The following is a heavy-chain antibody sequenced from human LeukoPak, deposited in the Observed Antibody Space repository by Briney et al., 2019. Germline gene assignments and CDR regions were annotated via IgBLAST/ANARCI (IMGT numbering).Heavy chain of an antibody. D-gene: IGHD4-17*01. J-gene: IGHJ4*02. CDR3: ATARWVTTDFDY. CDR1: GFTFSSYW. Sequence: GGSLRLSCAASGFTFSSYWIHWVRQGPGKGLVWVSRINSDGSSTSYADSVKGRFTISRDNAKNTLYLQMNSLRAEDTAVYCATARWVTTDFDYWGQGTLVTVSS. CDR2: INSDGSST. V-gene: IGHV3-74*01.